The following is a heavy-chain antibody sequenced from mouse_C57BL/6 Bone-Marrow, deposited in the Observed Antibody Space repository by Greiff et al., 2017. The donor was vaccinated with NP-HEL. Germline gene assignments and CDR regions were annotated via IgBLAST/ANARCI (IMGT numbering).Heavy chain of an antibody. CDR1: GFTFSSYA. D-gene: IGHD1-1*02. Sequence: EVKLVESGGGLVKPGGSLKLSCAASGFTFSSYAMSWVRQTPGKRLEWVATISDGGSYTYYPDNVKGRFTISRDNAKNNLYLQMSHLKSEDTAMYYCARDRGSYQFDYWGQGTTLTVSS. J-gene: IGHJ2*01. V-gene: IGHV5-4*01. CDR3: ARDRGSYQFDY. CDR2: ISDGGSYT.